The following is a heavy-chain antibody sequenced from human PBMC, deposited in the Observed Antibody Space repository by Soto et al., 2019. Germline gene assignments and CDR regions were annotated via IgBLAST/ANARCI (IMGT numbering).Heavy chain of an antibody. CDR2: FDPEDGET. CDR3: AILRLMSGQYYYYYGMDV. V-gene: IGHV1-24*01. CDR1: GYTLTELS. D-gene: IGHD1-26*01. J-gene: IGHJ6*02. Sequence: QVHLVQSGAEVKKPGASVKVSCKVSGYTLTELSTHWVRQAPGEGLEWMGGFDPEDGETIYAQQFQGRVTMTEDTSTDTAYMELSSLRSEDTAVYYCAILRLMSGQYYYYYGMDVWGQGTTVTVSS.